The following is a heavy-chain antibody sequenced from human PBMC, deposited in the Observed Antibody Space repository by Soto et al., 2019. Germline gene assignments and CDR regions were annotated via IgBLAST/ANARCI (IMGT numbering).Heavy chain of an antibody. D-gene: IGHD6-13*01. CDR2: IYYSGST. V-gene: IGHV4-59*08. CDR1: GGSISSYY. Sequence: SETXSLTCTVSGGSISSYYWSWIRQPPGKGLEWIGYIYYSGSTNYNPSLKSRVTISVDTSKNQFSLKLSSVTAADTAVYYCARRYSSAFDIWGQGTMVTV. J-gene: IGHJ3*02. CDR3: ARRYSSAFDI.